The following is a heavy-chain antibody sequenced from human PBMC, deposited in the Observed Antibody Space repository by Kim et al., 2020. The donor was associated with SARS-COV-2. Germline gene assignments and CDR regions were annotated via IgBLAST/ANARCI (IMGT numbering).Heavy chain of an antibody. Sequence: GGSLRLSCAASGFTFSTNYMTWVRQAPGKGLECVSFIYSAGNIYYADSVKGRFTISRDNSKNTLSLQMNSLRGEDTAVYYCARVELSGSGNFDYWGRGTLVTVSS. D-gene: IGHD6-19*01. CDR1: GFTFSTNY. J-gene: IGHJ4*02. V-gene: IGHV3-66*02. CDR3: ARVELSGSGNFDY. CDR2: IYSAGNI.